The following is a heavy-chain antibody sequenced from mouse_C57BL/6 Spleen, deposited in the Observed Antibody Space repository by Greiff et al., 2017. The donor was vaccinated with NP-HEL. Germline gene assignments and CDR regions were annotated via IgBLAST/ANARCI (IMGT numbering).Heavy chain of an antibody. CDR2: INPNNGGT. D-gene: IGHD4-1*01. CDR3: ARTPNWDPFGFDY. Sequence: EVQLQQSGPELVKPGASVKISCKASGYTFTDYYMNWVKQSHGKSLEWIGDINPNNGGTSYNQKFKGKATLTVDKSSSTAYMELRSLTSEDSAVYYCARTPNWDPFGFDYWGQGTTLTVSS. J-gene: IGHJ2*01. V-gene: IGHV1-26*01. CDR1: GYTFTDYY.